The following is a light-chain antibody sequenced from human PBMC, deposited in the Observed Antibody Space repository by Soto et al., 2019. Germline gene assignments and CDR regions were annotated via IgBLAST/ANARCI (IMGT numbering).Light chain of an antibody. CDR2: RAS. J-gene: IGKJ5*01. CDR3: QQYNNWPIT. V-gene: IGKV3-15*01. Sequence: EIVMTQSPASLSVSPGETATLSCKTSQSVNTLLAWYQQRPGQAPRLLIYRASTRPTGIPARFSGSGSGTEFTLTINSLQSEDFAVYYCQQYNNWPITFGQGTRLEI. CDR1: QSVNTL.